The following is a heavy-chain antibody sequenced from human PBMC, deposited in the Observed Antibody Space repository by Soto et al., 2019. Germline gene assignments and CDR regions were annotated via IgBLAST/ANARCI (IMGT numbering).Heavy chain of an antibody. V-gene: IGHV6-1*01. J-gene: IGHJ4*02. CDR3: ARDRDSTSWYSEY. CDR2: TYYRSKWYN. CDR1: VDSVSSNSAA. D-gene: IGHD6-13*01. Sequence: SQTLSLTCAMSVDSVSSNSAAWSWIRQSPSRGLEWLGRTYYRSKWYNDYAVSVKSRITINPDTSKNQFSLQLNSVTPEDTAVYYCARDRDSTSWYSEYWCQGTLVTVSS.